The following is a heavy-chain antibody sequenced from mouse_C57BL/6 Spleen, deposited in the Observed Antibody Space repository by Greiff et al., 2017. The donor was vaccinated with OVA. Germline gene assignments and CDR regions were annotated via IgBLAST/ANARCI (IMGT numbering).Heavy chain of an antibody. CDR1: GYTFTSYG. J-gene: IGHJ1*03. CDR2: IYPRSGNT. D-gene: IGHD1-1*01. V-gene: IGHV1-81*01. Sequence: QVQLQQSGAELARPGASVKLSCKASGYTFTSYGISWVKQRTGQGLEWIGEIYPRSGNTYYNEKFKGKATLTADKSSSTAYMELRRLTSEDSAVYFCARSDFYRSSYRFWYFDVWGTGTTVTVSS. CDR3: ARSDFYRSSYRFWYFDV.